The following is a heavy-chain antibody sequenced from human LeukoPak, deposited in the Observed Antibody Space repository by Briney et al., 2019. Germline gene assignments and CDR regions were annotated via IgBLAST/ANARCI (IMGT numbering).Heavy chain of an antibody. CDR3: AGTSGRYDSSGYLDY. D-gene: IGHD3-22*01. J-gene: IGHJ4*02. CDR1: GGTFSSYT. V-gene: IGHV1-18*01. CDR2: ISAYNGNT. Sequence: GASVKVSCKASGGTFSSYTISWVRQAPGQGLEWMGWISAYNGNTNYAQKLQGRVTMTTDTSTSTAYMGLRSLRSDDTAVYYCAGTSGRYDSSGYLDYWGQGTLVTVSS.